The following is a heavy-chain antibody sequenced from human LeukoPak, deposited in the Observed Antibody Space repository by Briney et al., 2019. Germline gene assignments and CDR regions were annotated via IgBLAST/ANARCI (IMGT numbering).Heavy chain of an antibody. V-gene: IGHV1-69*04. CDR3: ARDPDGGTSFDY. D-gene: IGHD4-23*01. J-gene: IGHJ4*02. Sequence: GASVKVSCKASGGTFSSYAISWVRQAPGQGLEWMGRIIPILGIANYAQKFQGRVTITADKSTSTAYMELSSLRSEDTAVYYCARDPDGGTSFDYWGQGTLVTVSP. CDR2: IIPILGIA. CDR1: GGTFSSYA.